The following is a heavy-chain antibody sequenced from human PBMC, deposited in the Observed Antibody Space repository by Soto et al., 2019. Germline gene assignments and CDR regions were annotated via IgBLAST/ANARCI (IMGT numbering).Heavy chain of an antibody. CDR3: AGWAVGSRYFDY. CDR1: GGSISGYY. V-gene: IGHV4-59*01. D-gene: IGHD2-2*01. J-gene: IGHJ4*02. Sequence: SETLSLTCTVSGGSISGYYWNWLRQPPGKGLEWIGYIYYSGSTNYNPSLKSRVTISVDTSKNQFSLKLSSVTAADTAVYYCAGWAVGSRYFDYWGQGTLVTVSS. CDR2: IYYSGST.